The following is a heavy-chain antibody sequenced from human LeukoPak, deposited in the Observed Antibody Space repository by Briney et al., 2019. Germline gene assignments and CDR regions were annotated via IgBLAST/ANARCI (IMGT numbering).Heavy chain of an antibody. D-gene: IGHD3-22*01. Sequence: NPSETLSLTCTVSGGSISSYFWSWIRQPPGKGLEWIGYIYYSGSTNYNPSLKSRVTISVDTSKNQFSLKLSSVTAADTAVYYCARGEYYDSSGYWYWGQGTLVTVSS. V-gene: IGHV4-59*01. CDR2: IYYSGST. CDR3: ARGEYYDSSGYWY. CDR1: GGSISSYF. J-gene: IGHJ4*02.